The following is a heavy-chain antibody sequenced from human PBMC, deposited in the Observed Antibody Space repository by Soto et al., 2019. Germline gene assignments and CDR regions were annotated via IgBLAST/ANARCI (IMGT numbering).Heavy chain of an antibody. D-gene: IGHD5-18*01. Sequence: GGSLRLSCAASGFTFSSYGMHWVRQAPGKGLEWVAVISYDGSNKYYADSVKGRFIISRDNSKNTLYLQMNSLRAEDTAVYYCAKVLDTAMVTGYYYGMDVWGQGTTVTVSS. J-gene: IGHJ6*02. CDR1: GFTFSSYG. V-gene: IGHV3-30*18. CDR3: AKVLDTAMVTGYYYGMDV. CDR2: ISYDGSNK.